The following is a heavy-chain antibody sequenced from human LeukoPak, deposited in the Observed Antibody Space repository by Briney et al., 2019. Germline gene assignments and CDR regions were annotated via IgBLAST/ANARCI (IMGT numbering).Heavy chain of an antibody. CDR2: IIRSISYT. CDR3: ARAARSLAAVFDY. V-gene: IGHV3-11*06. J-gene: IGHJ4*02. D-gene: IGHD6-13*01. CDR1: GFTLSDSY. Sequence: GGSLRLSCAASGFTLSDSYTGWIRQSPGKGLGWCSYIIRSISYTNYADSVKGRLTISRDNAKNSLYLQMNSLRAEDTAVYYCARAARSLAAVFDYSGQGTLVSASS.